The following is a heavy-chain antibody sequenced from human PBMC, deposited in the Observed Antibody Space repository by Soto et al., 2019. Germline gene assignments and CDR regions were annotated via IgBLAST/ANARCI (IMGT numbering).Heavy chain of an antibody. Sequence: SETLSLTCTVSGGSISSSSYYWGWIRQPPGKGLEWIGSIYYSGSTYYNPSLKSRVTISVDTSKNQFSLKLSSVTAADTAVYYCARQAGLWFGEADFGYWGQGTLVTVSS. CDR1: GGSISSSSYY. CDR2: IYYSGST. J-gene: IGHJ4*02. V-gene: IGHV4-39*01. CDR3: ARQAGLWFGEADFGY. D-gene: IGHD3-10*01.